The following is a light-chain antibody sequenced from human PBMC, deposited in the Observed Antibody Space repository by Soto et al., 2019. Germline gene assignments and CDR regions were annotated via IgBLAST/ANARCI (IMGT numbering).Light chain of an antibody. CDR2: EVF. CDR3: SSYAGSNNFDV. V-gene: IGLV2-8*01. Sequence: QSALTQPPSASGSPGQSVTISCTGTSRDVGGYNYVSWYQQHPGKAPKLMIYEVFTRPSGVPDRFSGSKSGNTASLTVSGLQAEDEADYYCSSYAGSNNFDVFGTGTKLTVL. CDR1: SRDVGGYNY. J-gene: IGLJ1*01.